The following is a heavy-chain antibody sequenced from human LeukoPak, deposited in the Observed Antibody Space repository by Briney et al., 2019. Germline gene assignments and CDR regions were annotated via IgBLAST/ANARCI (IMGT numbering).Heavy chain of an antibody. CDR2: IDEDGNKK. Sequence: GGSLRLSCAASGFTFSSYGMHWVRQAPGKGLEWVANIDEDGNKKYYVDSVEGRFSISRDNAKNSLYLQMNGLRAEDTAMYFCARHIPGGNNFFDSWGQGSLVTVSS. CDR3: ARHIPGGNNFFDS. J-gene: IGHJ4*02. V-gene: IGHV3-7*01. CDR1: GFTFSSYG. D-gene: IGHD3-16*01.